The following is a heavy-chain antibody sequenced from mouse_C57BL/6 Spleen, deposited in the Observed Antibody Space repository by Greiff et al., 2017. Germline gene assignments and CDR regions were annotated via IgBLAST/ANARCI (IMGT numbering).Heavy chain of an antibody. CDR2: INPYNGGT. V-gene: IGHV1-19*01. J-gene: IGHJ2*01. D-gene: IGHD2-1*01. Sequence: EVQLQQSGPVLVKPGASVKMSCKASGYTFTDYYMNWVKQSHGKSLEWIGVINPYNGGTSYNQKFKGKATLTVDKSSSTAYMELNSLTSEDSAVYYCARGCGNFYYFDYWGQGTTLTVSS. CDR3: ARGCGNFYYFDY. CDR1: GYTFTDYY.